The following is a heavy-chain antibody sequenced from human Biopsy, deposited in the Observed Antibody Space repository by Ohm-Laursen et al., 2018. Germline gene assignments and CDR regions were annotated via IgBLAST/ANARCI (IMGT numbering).Heavy chain of an antibody. CDR3: AKDHCSGGTCYSDGPVFDF. CDR1: GFTFSSYV. J-gene: IGHJ4*02. CDR2: ISGSGSTT. D-gene: IGHD2-15*01. Sequence: LRLSCAASGFTFSSYVMSWVRQAPGKGLEWVSTISGSGSTTYYADSVKGRFTISRDNSKNTLYLQMNSLRAEDTAVYYCAKDHCSGGTCYSDGPVFDFWGQGTLVAVSS. V-gene: IGHV3-23*01.